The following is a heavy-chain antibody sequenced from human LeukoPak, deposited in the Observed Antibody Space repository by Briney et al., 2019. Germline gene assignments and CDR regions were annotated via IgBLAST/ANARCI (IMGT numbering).Heavy chain of an antibody. CDR3: TSPAAITIFNYYYMDV. Sequence: RPGGSLRLSCAASGFTFSGSAMHWVRQASGTGLEWVRRIRSKANSYATAYAASVKGRFTISRDDSKNTAYLQMNSLKTEDTAVYYCTSPAAITIFNYYYMDVWGKGTTVTVSS. V-gene: IGHV3-73*01. J-gene: IGHJ6*03. CDR2: IRSKANSYAT. D-gene: IGHD3-3*01. CDR1: GFTFSGSA.